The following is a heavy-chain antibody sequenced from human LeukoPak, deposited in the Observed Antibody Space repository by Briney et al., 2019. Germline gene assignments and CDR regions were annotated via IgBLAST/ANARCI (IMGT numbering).Heavy chain of an antibody. J-gene: IGHJ5*02. V-gene: IGHV3-74*01. Sequence: GGSLRLSCAASGFTFSSYWMHWVRQAPGKGLVWVSRINSDGSSTSYADSVKGRFTISRDNAKNTLYLQMNSLRAEDTAVYYCARPAYQSNTQNWFDPWGQGTPVTVSS. D-gene: IGHD2-2*01. CDR2: INSDGSST. CDR1: GFTFSSYW. CDR3: ARPAYQSNTQNWFDP.